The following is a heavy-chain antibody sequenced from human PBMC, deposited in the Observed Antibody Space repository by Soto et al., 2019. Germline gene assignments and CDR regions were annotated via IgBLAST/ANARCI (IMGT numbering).Heavy chain of an antibody. CDR1: GGSFSGYY. V-gene: IGHV4-34*01. CDR2: INHSGST. CDR3: ARGRLLLVRGVSFSY. J-gene: IGHJ4*02. Sequence: PSETLSLTWAVYGGSFSGYYWSLIRHPPGKGLEWIGEINHSGSTNYNPSLKSRVTISVDTSKNQFSLKLSSVTAADTAVYYCARGRLLLVRGVSFSYWGQGTLLTVSS. D-gene: IGHD3-10*01.